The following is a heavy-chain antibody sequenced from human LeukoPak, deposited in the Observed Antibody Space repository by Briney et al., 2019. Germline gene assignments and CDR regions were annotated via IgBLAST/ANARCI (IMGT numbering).Heavy chain of an antibody. V-gene: IGHV1-24*01. CDR1: GYTLTELS. Sequence: SVKVSCKVSGYTLTELSMHWVRQAPGKGLEWMGGFDPEDGETIYAQKFQGRVTMTEDTSTDTAYMELSSLRSEDTAVYYCATAGCDYVWGSYRFLPFDYWGQGTLVTVSS. J-gene: IGHJ4*02. CDR3: ATAGCDYVWGSYRFLPFDY. D-gene: IGHD3-16*02. CDR2: FDPEDGET.